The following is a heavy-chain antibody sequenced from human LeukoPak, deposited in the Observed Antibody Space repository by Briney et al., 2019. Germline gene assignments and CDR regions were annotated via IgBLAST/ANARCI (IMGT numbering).Heavy chain of an antibody. CDR3: AREVQVPAAKGFDY. Sequence: GGSLRLSCAASGFTFSSYAVGWVRQAPGKGLQWVSTVTGSGGSTYYADSVKGRFTISRDNSKSTLFLQMNSLRAEDTGVYYCAREVQVPAAKGFDYWGQGTLVTVSS. CDR2: VTGSGGST. J-gene: IGHJ4*02. V-gene: IGHV3-23*01. CDR1: GFTFSSYA. D-gene: IGHD2-2*01.